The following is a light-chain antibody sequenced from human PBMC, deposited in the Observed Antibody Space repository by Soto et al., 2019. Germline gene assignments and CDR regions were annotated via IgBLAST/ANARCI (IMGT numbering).Light chain of an antibody. Sequence: QAVVTQSPSASASLGASVKLTCTLSSGHSSYAIAWHQQQPEKAPRYLMKVNSDGSHNKGDGIPDRFSGSSSGAERYLTISSLQSEDEADYYCQTWGTGIHVFGTGTKVTVL. CDR3: QTWGTGIHV. CDR2: VNSDGSH. CDR1: SGHSSYA. V-gene: IGLV4-69*01. J-gene: IGLJ1*01.